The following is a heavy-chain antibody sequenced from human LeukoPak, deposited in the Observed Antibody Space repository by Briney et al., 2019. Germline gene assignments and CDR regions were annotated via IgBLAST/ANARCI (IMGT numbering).Heavy chain of an antibody. CDR2: ISAYNGNT. V-gene: IGHV1-18*04. Sequence: ASVKVSCKASGYTFTSYGISWVRQAPGQGPEWMGWISAYNGNTNYAQKLQGRVTMTTDTSTSTAYMELRSLRSDDTAVYYCARDSLNSGYDGEVDYWGQGTLVTVSS. CDR1: GYTFTSYG. CDR3: ARDSLNSGYDGEVDY. J-gene: IGHJ4*02. D-gene: IGHD5-12*01.